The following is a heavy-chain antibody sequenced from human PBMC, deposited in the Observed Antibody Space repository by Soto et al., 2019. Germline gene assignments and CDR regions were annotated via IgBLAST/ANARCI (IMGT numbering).Heavy chain of an antibody. J-gene: IGHJ4*02. Sequence: GGSLRLSCAASGFALSSYAMHWVRQAPGRGPEWVASILYDGGNKYYADSVKGRFTISRDNSKNTLYVQMNSLRAEDTAIYYCARSGNYAMYYFDYWGQEILVTVSS. CDR2: ILYDGGNK. CDR3: ARSGNYAMYYFDY. CDR1: GFALSSYA. D-gene: IGHD2-2*01. V-gene: IGHV3-30-3*01.